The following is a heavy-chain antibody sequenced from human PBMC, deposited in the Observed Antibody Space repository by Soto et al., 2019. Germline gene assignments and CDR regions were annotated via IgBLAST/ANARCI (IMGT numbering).Heavy chain of an antibody. Sequence: LALTCTVSGGSISSTSYYWGWIRQPPGKGLEWIGSIYYSGSTYYNPSLKSRVTISVDTSKNQFSLKLSSVTAADTAVYYCARRNNWFDTWGQGTLVTVSS. V-gene: IGHV4-39*01. J-gene: IGHJ5*02. CDR3: ARRNNWFDT. CDR1: GGSISSTSYY. CDR2: IYYSGST.